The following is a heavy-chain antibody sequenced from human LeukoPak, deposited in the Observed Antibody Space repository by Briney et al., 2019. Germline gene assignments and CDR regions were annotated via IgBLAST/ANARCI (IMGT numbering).Heavy chain of an antibody. D-gene: IGHD5-18*01. CDR2: INPSGGGT. Sequence: ASVKVSCKASGYTFTSYYMHWVRQAPGQGLEWMGIINPSGGGTNYAQKFQGRVTMTRDTSISTAYMELRSLRSDDTAVYYCARSPWVDTAMAYDYWGQGTLVTVSS. J-gene: IGHJ4*02. V-gene: IGHV1-2*02. CDR3: ARSPWVDTAMAYDY. CDR1: GYTFTSYY.